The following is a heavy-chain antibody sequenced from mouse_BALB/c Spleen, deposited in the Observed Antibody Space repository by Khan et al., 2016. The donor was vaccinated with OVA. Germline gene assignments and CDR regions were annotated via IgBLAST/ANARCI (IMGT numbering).Heavy chain of an antibody. V-gene: IGHV5-9-1*01. CDR3: ANGNYGGFAY. Sequence: EVELVESGGGLVKPGGSLKLSCAASGFTFSTFVMSWVRQTPEKRLEWVATISSAGTSTYYPDSVKGRFTIPRDNAKNTLYVQMNRLTSETTAMYYGANGNYGGFAYWGQGTLVTVSA. J-gene: IGHJ3*01. CDR2: ISSAGTST. CDR1: GFTFSTFV. D-gene: IGHD2-1*01.